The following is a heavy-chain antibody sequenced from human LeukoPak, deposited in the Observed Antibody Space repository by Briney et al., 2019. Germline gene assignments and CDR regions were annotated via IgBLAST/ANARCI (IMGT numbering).Heavy chain of an antibody. Sequence: GGSLRLSCAASGITFRNASMSWVRQAPGKGLEWVGRIKSKTGGGTTDYAAPVKGRFTISRDDSKSTLYLQMNSLTTEDTAVYFCAHRDTTMVRVDYWGQGTLVTVSS. CDR3: AHRDTTMVRVDY. D-gene: IGHD5-18*01. V-gene: IGHV3-15*01. J-gene: IGHJ4*02. CDR1: GITFRNAS. CDR2: IKSKTGGGTT.